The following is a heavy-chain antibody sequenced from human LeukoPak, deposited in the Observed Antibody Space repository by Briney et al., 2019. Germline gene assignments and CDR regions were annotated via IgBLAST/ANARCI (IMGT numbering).Heavy chain of an antibody. CDR2: ITKSGDQT. D-gene: IGHD5-24*01. Sequence: GGSLRLSCVPSGITFSNSALSWARQAPGKGLEWVSTITKSGDQTHYADSVRGLFTISRDIFKNTLYLQMNSLRAEDTAVYHCVKSAGKDGYRDVFDIWGQGTVVTVSS. V-gene: IGHV3-23*01. CDR3: VKSAGKDGYRDVFDI. CDR1: GITFSNSA. J-gene: IGHJ3*02.